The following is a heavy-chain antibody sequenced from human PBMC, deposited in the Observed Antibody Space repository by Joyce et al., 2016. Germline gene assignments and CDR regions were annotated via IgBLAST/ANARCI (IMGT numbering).Heavy chain of an antibody. CDR3: ARDLSSSGYYIY. D-gene: IGHD3-22*01. V-gene: IGHV3-30*04. J-gene: IGHJ4*02. CDR2: ISYDGSSE. Sequence: QVQLVESGGGVVQPGRSLRLSCAASGFTFHIYSMHWVRQAPGKGLEWVAVISYDGSSEYYADSVKGRFTVSRDNSNHTVSLQMNNLGPEDTALYYCARDLSSSGYYIYWGQGAPVTVS. CDR1: GFTFHIYS.